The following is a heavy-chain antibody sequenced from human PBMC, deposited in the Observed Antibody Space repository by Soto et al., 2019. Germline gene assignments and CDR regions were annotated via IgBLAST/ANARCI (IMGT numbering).Heavy chain of an antibody. D-gene: IGHD3-22*01. CDR3: ARADSSGYWLRGPFDY. CDR2: IYYSGST. J-gene: IGHJ4*02. V-gene: IGHV4-59*01. CDR1: GGSISSYY. Sequence: SETLSLTCTVSGGSISSYYWSWIRQPPGKGLEWIGYIYYSGSTNYNPSLKSRVTISVDTSKNQFSLKLSSVTAADTAVYYGARADSSGYWLRGPFDYWGQGTLVTVSS.